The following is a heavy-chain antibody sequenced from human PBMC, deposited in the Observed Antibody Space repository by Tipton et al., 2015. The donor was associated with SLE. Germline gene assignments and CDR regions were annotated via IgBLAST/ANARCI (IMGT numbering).Heavy chain of an antibody. CDR3: ARDSRRAARGDY. CDR2: IYSGGST. J-gene: IGHJ4*02. D-gene: IGHD6-6*01. CDR1: GFTVSSNY. V-gene: IGHV3-53*01. Sequence: SLRLSCAASGFTVSSNYMSWVRQAPGKGLEWVSVIYSGGSTYYADSVKGRFTISRDNAKNSLYLQMNSLRAEDTAVYYCARDSRRAARGDYWGQGTLVTVSS.